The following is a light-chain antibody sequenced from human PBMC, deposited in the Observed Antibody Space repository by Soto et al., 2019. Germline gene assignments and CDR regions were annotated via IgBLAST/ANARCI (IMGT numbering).Light chain of an antibody. J-gene: IGLJ3*02. Sequence: QSVLTQPPSVSGAPGQRVTISCTGSSSNIGAGYGVNWHQQLPGKAPKLLIYGNSNRPSGVPDRFSGSKSGTSASLAITGLQAEDEADYYCQSYDSSLSGWVFGGGTQLTVL. CDR2: GNS. CDR1: SSNIGAGYG. V-gene: IGLV1-40*01. CDR3: QSYDSSLSGWV.